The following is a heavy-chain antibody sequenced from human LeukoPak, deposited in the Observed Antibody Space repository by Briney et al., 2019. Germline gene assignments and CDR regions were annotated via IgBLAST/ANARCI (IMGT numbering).Heavy chain of an antibody. Sequence: QAGGSLRLSCAASGFTFSGYCMHWVRQAPGKGLVWVSRINSDGSSTSYADSVKGRFTISRDIAKNTLYLQMNSLRAEDTAVYYCARGGPVLALYWGQGTLVTVSS. J-gene: IGHJ4*02. CDR2: INSDGSST. V-gene: IGHV3-74*01. CDR3: ARGGPVLALY. D-gene: IGHD3-16*01. CDR1: GFTFSGYC.